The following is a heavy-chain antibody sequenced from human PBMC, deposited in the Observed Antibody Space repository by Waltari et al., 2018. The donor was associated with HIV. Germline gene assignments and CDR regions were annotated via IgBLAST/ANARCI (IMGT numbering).Heavy chain of an antibody. D-gene: IGHD3-16*02. CDR3: EKDKDLWGTYRGFYMDG. J-gene: IGHJ6*03. V-gene: IGHV3-9*01. CDR2: ISWNSNYI. Sequence: EVQLVESGGGLVQPGRSLRLSCVASGFNFDAHAMHWVRQVPEKGLEWVSGISWNSNYIGYADSVKGRFTISRDNAKNSLYLQMNSLRAEDTAFYYCEKDKDLWGTYRGFYMDGWGKGTTVIVSS. CDR1: GFNFDAHA.